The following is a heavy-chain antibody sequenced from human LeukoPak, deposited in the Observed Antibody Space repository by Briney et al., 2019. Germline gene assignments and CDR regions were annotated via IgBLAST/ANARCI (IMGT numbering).Heavy chain of an antibody. Sequence: GGSLRLSCAASGFTFSNYWMHWVRQAPGTGLVWVSRIKSDGSNSNYADCVKGRFTISRDNAKNTLYLQMNSLRAEDTAVYHCVRVGGRSSIGGDCWGQGTLVTVSS. CDR2: IKSDGSNS. V-gene: IGHV3-74*01. J-gene: IGHJ4*02. CDR1: GFTFSNYW. D-gene: IGHD3-10*01. CDR3: VRVGGRSSIGGDC.